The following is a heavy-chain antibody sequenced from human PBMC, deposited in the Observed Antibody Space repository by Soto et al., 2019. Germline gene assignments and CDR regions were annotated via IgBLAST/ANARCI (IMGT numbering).Heavy chain of an antibody. CDR3: EVTAAGY. CDR1: GYTFTNYD. V-gene: IGHV1-8*01. Sequence: ASVKVSCKTSGYTFTNYDINWVRQAPGQGLEWMGWVSPDHGNAGYAPQFQGRITMTSDTSTSTVYMELNNLSSDDTAVYFCEVTAAGYWDQGTMVTVSS. D-gene: IGHD2-21*02. J-gene: IGHJ4*02. CDR2: VSPDHGNA.